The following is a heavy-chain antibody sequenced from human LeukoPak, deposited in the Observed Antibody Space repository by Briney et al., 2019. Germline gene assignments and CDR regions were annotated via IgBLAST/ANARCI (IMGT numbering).Heavy chain of an antibody. D-gene: IGHD5-12*01. CDR2: ISYDGIDK. J-gene: IGHJ4*02. CDR1: GFTFTTYA. Sequence: PGGSLRLSCAASGFTFTTYAIHWVRQAPGKGLEWVAVISYDGIDKYYADFVQGRFTISRDNSKNPLYLEMNSLRPEETAVYYCARDADIGVLDYWGQGTLVTVSS. V-gene: IGHV3-30*01. CDR3: ARDADIGVLDY.